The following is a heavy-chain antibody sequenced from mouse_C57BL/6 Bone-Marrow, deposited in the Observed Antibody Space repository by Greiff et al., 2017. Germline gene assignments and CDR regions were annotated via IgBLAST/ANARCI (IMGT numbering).Heavy chain of an antibody. CDR1: GYTFTDYY. Sequence: EVQLQQSGPVLVKPGASVKMSCKASGYTFTDYYMNWVKQSHGKSLEWIGVINPYNGGTSYNQKFKGKATLTVDKSSRTAYMELNSLTSEDSAVYYCAGLRPWFAYWGQGTLVTVSA. CDR2: INPYNGGT. D-gene: IGHD2-4*01. J-gene: IGHJ3*01. V-gene: IGHV1-19*01. CDR3: AGLRPWFAY.